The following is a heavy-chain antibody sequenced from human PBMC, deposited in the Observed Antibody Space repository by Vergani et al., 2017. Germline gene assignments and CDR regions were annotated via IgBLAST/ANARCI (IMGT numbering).Heavy chain of an antibody. CDR2: IIPILGIA. CDR3: ARDPGCSSTSCHDAIAVALGNYYCMAV. D-gene: IGHD2-2*01. V-gene: IGHV1-69*08. CDR1: GGTFSSYT. Sequence: QVQLVQSGAEVKKPGSSVKVSCKASGGTFSSYTISWVRQAPGQGLEWMGRIIPILGIANYAQKFQGRATITADKSTSTAYMELSSLRSEDTAVYYGARDPGCSSTSCHDAIAVALGNYYCMAVWSQGTTVTVSS. J-gene: IGHJ6*02.